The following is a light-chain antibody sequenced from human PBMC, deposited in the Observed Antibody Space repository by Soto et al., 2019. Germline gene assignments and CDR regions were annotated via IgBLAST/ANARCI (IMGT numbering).Light chain of an antibody. CDR2: TSS. CDR3: QQTYGALTWT. V-gene: IGKV1-39*01. Sequence: DIQMTQSPSSLSASVGDRVTITCRASQTINNYLNWYQQKPGRAPKLLISTSSSLQSGVPSTFSGSGSGTDLSLTINSLQPEDFATYYCQQTYGALTWTFGQGTKVDIK. CDR1: QTINNY. J-gene: IGKJ1*01.